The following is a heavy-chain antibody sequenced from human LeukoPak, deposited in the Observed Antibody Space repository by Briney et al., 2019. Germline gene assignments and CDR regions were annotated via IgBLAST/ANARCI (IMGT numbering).Heavy chain of an antibody. CDR2: INPNSGGT. CDR3: ASGSRSNSSAWAY. V-gene: IGHV1-2*04. Sequence: ASVKVSCKASGYTFTGYYMHWVRQAPGQGLEWMGWINPNSGGTNYAQKFQGWVTMTRDTSISTAYMELTRLRSDDTAVYYCASGSRSNSSAWAYWGQGTLVTASS. D-gene: IGHD6-25*01. CDR1: GYTFTGYY. J-gene: IGHJ4*02.